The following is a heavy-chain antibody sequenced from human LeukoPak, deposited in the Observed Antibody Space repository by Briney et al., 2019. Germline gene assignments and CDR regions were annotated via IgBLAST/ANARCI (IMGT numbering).Heavy chain of an antibody. CDR2: INPNSGGT. Sequence: ASVKVSCKASGYTFTGYYMHWVRQAPGQGLEWMGWINPNSGGTNYAQKFQGRVTTTRDTSISTAYMELSRLRSDDTAVYYCAREAVVVPAAYFDYWGQGTLVTVSS. CDR3: AREAVVVPAAYFDY. V-gene: IGHV1-2*02. CDR1: GYTFTGYY. J-gene: IGHJ4*02. D-gene: IGHD2-2*01.